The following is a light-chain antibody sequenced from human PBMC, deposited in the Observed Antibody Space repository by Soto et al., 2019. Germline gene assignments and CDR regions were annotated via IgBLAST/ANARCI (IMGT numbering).Light chain of an antibody. CDR1: QDISNY. CDR2: DAS. J-gene: IGKJ1*01. V-gene: IGKV1-33*01. Sequence: DIQMTQSPSSLSASVGDRVTITCQASQDISNYLNWYQQKPGKAPKLLIYDASNLETGVQSRFSGSGSGTEFTLTISSLQPDDFATYYCQHYNSYSEAVGQGTKVDI. CDR3: QHYNSYSEA.